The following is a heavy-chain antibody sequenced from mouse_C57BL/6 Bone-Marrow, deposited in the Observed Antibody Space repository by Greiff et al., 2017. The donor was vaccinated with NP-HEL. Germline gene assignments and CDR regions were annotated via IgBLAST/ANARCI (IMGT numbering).Heavy chain of an antibody. CDR1: GYSITSGYY. Sequence: EVQLQESGPGLVKPSQSLSLTCSVTGYSITSGYYWNWIRQFPGNKLEWMGYISYDGSNNYNPSLKNRISITRDTSKNQFFLKLNSVTTEDTATYYCARALLRYIIDYWGQGTTLTVSS. D-gene: IGHD1-1*01. J-gene: IGHJ2*01. V-gene: IGHV3-6*01. CDR3: ARALLRYIIDY. CDR2: ISYDGSN.